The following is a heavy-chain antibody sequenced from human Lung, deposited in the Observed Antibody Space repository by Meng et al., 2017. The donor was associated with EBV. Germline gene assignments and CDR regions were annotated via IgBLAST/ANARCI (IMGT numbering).Heavy chain of an antibody. V-gene: IGHV7-4-1*02. CDR3: ARSTYYHDSSGPAFDY. D-gene: IGHD3-22*01. CDR1: GYTFTSYA. J-gene: IGHJ4*02. Sequence: QVALCHVWSELETPGSSVRVSLQAAGYTFTSYAMNWVRQAPGQGLEWMGWINTNTGSPTYDQGFTGRFVFSLDTSVSTAYLQITSLKPDDTAVYYCARSTYYHDSSGPAFDYWGQGTLVTVS. CDR2: INTNTGSP.